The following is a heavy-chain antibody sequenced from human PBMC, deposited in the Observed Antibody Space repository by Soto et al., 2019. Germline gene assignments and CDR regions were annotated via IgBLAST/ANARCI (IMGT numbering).Heavy chain of an antibody. Sequence: PGGSLRLSCVASGFTFSSHGMNWVRQAPGKGLEWVSYISSSGSPIDYADSVRGRFTISRDNAKNSVILQMNSLRVEDTAVYYCVRSWGVYCSSTRCYSPWLDPWGQGTLVTVSS. CDR1: GFTFSSHG. D-gene: IGHD2-2*02. CDR3: VRSWGVYCSSTRCYSPWLDP. V-gene: IGHV3-48*03. J-gene: IGHJ5*02. CDR2: ISSSGSPI.